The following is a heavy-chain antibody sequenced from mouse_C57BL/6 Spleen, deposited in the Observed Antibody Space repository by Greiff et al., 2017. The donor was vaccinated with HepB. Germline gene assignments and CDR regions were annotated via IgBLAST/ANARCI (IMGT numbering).Heavy chain of an antibody. Sequence: QVQLKQSGAELARPGASVKLSCKASGYTFTSYGISWVKQRTGQGLEWIGEIYPRSGNTYYNEKFKGKATLTADKSSSTAYMELRSLTSEDSAVYFCARSTTVVGEFDYWGQGTTLTVSS. J-gene: IGHJ2*01. V-gene: IGHV1-81*01. D-gene: IGHD1-1*01. CDR2: IYPRSGNT. CDR1: GYTFTSYG. CDR3: ARSTTVVGEFDY.